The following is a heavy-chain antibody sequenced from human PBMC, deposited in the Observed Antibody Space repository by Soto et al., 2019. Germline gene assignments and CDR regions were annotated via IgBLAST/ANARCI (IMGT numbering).Heavy chain of an antibody. CDR2: LNSDGTSA. CDR3: ARGPSGWFGFDY. CDR1: GFTFSSNW. D-gene: IGHD6-19*01. V-gene: IGHV3-74*01. J-gene: IGHJ4*02. Sequence: EVQLVESGGGLVQPGGSLRLSCAGSGFTFSSNWMHWVRQDPGKGLVWVSRLNSDGTSASYAESVKGRFTISRDNAKNTLFLQMNRLTAEDTALYYCARGPSGWFGFDYWGQGTLVTVSS.